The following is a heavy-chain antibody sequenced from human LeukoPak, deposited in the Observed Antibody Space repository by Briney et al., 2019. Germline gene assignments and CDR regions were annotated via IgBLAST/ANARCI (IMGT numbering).Heavy chain of an antibody. CDR2: IYYSGST. CDR3: ARADYSNSRRWFDP. Sequence: SETLSLTCAVSGGSISSGGYYWSWVRQHPGRGLEWLGYIYYSGSTYYNPSLKSRVTISVATSKNQFSLKLSSVTAAATPVYYCARADYSNSRRWFDPWGQGTLVTVSS. J-gene: IGHJ5*02. V-gene: IGHV4-31*11. CDR1: GGSISSGGYY. D-gene: IGHD4-11*01.